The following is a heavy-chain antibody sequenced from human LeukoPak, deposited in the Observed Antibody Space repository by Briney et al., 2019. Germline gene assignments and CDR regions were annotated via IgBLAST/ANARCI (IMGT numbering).Heavy chain of an antibody. CDR1: GGSISSYY. J-gene: IGHJ4*02. D-gene: IGHD2-15*01. V-gene: IGHV4-59*08. CDR3: ARQILGSPIGPQDY. Sequence: PLETLSLTCTVSGGSISSYYWSWIRQPPGKGLEWIGYIYYGGSTNYNPSLKSRVTISVDTSKNQFSLKLSSVTAADTAVYYCARQILGSPIGPQDYWGQGTLVTVSS. CDR2: IYYGGST.